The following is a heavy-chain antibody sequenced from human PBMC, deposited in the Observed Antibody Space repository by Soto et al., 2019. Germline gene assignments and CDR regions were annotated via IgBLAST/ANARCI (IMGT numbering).Heavy chain of an antibody. CDR1: GGSLSNYY. J-gene: IGHJ2*01. V-gene: IGHV4-59*01. CDR3: ARVGEDRVVTGNWYFDL. D-gene: IGHD2-21*02. CDR2: IYDSGST. Sequence: QVQLQESGPGLVKPSETLSLTCAVSGGSLSNYYWSWIRQPPGKGLEWIGYIYDSGSTNYTPSLKPRVTISIDTSKNQFSLKLTSVTAADTAVYYCARVGEDRVVTGNWYFDLWGRGSLVTVSS.